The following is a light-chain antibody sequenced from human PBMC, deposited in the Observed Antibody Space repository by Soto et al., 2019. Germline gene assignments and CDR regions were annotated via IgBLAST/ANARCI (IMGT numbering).Light chain of an antibody. CDR3: SSYTSSSTLGV. V-gene: IGLV2-14*01. CDR1: SSDVGGYNY. CDR2: DVS. Sequence: QSVLTQPASVSGSPGQSITISCTGTSSDVGGYNYFSWYQQHPGKAPKLMIYDVSNRPSGVSNRFSGSKSGNTASLTISGLQAEDEADYYCSSYTSSSTLGVFGTGTKLTVL. J-gene: IGLJ1*01.